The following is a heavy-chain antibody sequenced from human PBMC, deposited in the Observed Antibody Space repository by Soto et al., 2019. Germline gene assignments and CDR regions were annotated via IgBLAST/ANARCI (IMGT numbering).Heavy chain of an antibody. CDR3: VAGSDTSGALDY. CDR2: IGWDGSVA. V-gene: IGHV3-43*01. CDR1: GFDFGDYT. D-gene: IGHD3-22*01. Sequence: EVKLLESGGVVVQPGGSLRLSCAASGFDFGDYTMYWVRQPPGKALEWVSLIGWDGSVAYYRDSVKGRFTISRDNKKNDLYLQMNSLTTEDTGLYYCVAGSDTSGALDYWGQGTLVTVSS. J-gene: IGHJ4*02.